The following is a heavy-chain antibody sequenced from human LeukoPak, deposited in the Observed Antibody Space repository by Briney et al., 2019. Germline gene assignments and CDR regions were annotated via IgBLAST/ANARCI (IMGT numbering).Heavy chain of an antibody. D-gene: IGHD3-22*01. CDR3: ARDRTYYYDSSGYTVPDY. V-gene: IGHV3-21*01. CDR2: ISSSSSYI. CDR1: GFTFSTYW. Sequence: PGGSLRLSCEASGFTFSTYWKSWVRQAPVKGLEWVSSISSSSSYIYYADSVKGRFTISRDNAKNSLYLQMNSLRAEDTAVYYCARDRTYYYDSSGYTVPDYWGQGTLVTVSS. J-gene: IGHJ4*02.